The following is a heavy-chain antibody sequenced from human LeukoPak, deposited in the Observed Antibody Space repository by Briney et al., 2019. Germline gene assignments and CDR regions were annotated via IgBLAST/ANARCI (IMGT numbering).Heavy chain of an antibody. CDR3: ARVVRGIPAAIPVGAFDI. V-gene: IGHV1-18*01. J-gene: IGHJ3*02. CDR2: ISAYNGNT. Sequence: ASVTVSCKASGYTFTSYGISWVRQAPGQGLEWMGWISAYNGNTNYAQKLQGRVTMTTDTSTSTAYMELRSLRSDDTAVYYCARVVRGIPAAIPVGAFDIWGQGTMVTVSS. D-gene: IGHD2-2*02. CDR1: GYTFTSYG.